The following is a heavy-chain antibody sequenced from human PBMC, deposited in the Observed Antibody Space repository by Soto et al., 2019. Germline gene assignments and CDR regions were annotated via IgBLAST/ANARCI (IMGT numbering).Heavy chain of an antibody. CDR1: GGSISSGGYY. J-gene: IGHJ4*02. V-gene: IGHV4-31*03. Sequence: QVQLQESGPGLVKPSQTLSLTCTVSGGSISSGGYYWSWIRQHPGKGLEWIGYIYYSGSTYYNPSLTSRVTRSVDSSKNQSSLKLRSVTAADTAVYYCARVLRYYYGSGSHPDYWGQGTLVTVSS. CDR2: IYYSGST. CDR3: ARVLRYYYGSGSHPDY. D-gene: IGHD3-10*01.